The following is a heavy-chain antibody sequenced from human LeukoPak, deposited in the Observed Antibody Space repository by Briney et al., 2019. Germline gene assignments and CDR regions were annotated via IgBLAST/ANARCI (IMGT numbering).Heavy chain of an antibody. J-gene: IGHJ4*02. V-gene: IGHV4-34*01. CDR2: INHSGST. Sequence: SETLSFTCAVYGGSFSGYYWSWIRQPPGKGLEWIGEINHSGSTNYNPSLKSRVTISVDTSKNQFSLKLSSVTAADTAVYYCARRGDWSDYWGQGTLVTVSS. CDR1: GGSFSGYY. CDR3: ARRGDWSDY. D-gene: IGHD1-1*01.